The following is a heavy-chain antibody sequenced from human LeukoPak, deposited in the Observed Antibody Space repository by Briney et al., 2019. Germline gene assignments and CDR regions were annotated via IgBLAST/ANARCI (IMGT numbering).Heavy chain of an antibody. V-gene: IGHV3-23*01. CDR3: AKATGTLGN. Sequence: GGSLRLSCAASGFTFSNYAMSWVRQAPGKGLEWVSTISNSDNKPYYADSVKGRFTITRDDSKHTLHLQMNSLAAEDTAMYYCAKATGTLGNWGQGTLVTVSS. CDR2: ISNSDNKP. D-gene: IGHD1-1*01. J-gene: IGHJ4*02. CDR1: GFTFSNYA.